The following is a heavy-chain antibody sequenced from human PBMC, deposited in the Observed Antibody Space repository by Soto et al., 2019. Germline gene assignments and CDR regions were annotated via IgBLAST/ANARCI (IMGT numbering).Heavy chain of an antibody. D-gene: IGHD2-8*02. V-gene: IGHV3-30*03. CDR1: GFTFSSHA. CDR3: ARDRSLTWSFDY. J-gene: IGHJ4*02. Sequence: PGGSLRLSCAASGFTFSSHAMHWVRQAPGKGLEWLAFISYDGKIKWYAATVEGRFTISRDSSENTVFLQMNGLRPEDTAVYYCARDRSLTWSFDYWGQGTLVTVSS. CDR2: ISYDGKIK.